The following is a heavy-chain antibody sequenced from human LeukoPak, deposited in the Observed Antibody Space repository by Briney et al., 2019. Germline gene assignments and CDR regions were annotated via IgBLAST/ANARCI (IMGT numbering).Heavy chain of an antibody. CDR2: ISGSGDST. CDR3: AKGKDYYYDSSGHWYFDL. Sequence: GGSLRLSCAASGFTFSSYAMSWVRQAPGKGLEWVSVISGSGDSTNYADSEKGRFTISRDNSKSTLHLQMNSLRVEDSAVYYCAKGKDYYYDSSGHWYFDLWGRGTLVTVSS. CDR1: GFTFSSYA. J-gene: IGHJ2*01. D-gene: IGHD3-22*01. V-gene: IGHV3-23*01.